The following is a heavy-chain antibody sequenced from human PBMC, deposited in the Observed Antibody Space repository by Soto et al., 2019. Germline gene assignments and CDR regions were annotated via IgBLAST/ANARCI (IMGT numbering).Heavy chain of an antibody. CDR2: IKPAGREK. D-gene: IGHD3-16*01. J-gene: IGHJ3*02. V-gene: IGHV3-7*01. CDR1: AFTLSSYW. Sequence: EVQLVESGGGLVQPGGSLRLSCEASAFTLSSYWMSWVRQAPGKGLEWVANIKPAGREKYYVDSVKGRFTISRDNTKNSLYLQMSSLRPEDTVIYYCARDYEFGFDICGQGTLVTVSS. CDR3: ARDYEFGFDI.